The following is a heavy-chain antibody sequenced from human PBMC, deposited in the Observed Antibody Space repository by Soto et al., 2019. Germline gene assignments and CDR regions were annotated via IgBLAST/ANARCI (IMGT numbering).Heavy chain of an antibody. CDR2: ITPIVDIT. D-gene: IGHD4-4*01. CDR3: AIDSNQAAFEI. J-gene: IGHJ3*02. Sequence: QVQLVQSGAEVKKPGSSVKVSCKASGGTFSSNTLSWVRQAPGQGLEWMGRITPIVDITNYAQKFQGRVTITADKSTSTAYMEFSSLRSEDTAVYYCAIDSNQAAFEIWGQGTMVTVSS. V-gene: IGHV1-69*08. CDR1: GGTFSSNT.